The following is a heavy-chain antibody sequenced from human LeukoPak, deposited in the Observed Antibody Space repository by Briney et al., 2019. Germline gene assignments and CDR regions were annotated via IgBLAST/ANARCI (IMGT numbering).Heavy chain of an antibody. CDR1: GYSISSGYY. J-gene: IGHJ3*02. CDR2: IYHSGST. CDR3: ARDVGDALDI. D-gene: IGHD3-16*01. Sequence: SETLSLTCTVSGYSISSGYYWGWIRPPPGKGLEWIGSIYHSGSTYYNPSLKSRVTISIDTSKNQFSLKLSSVTAADTAVYYCARDVGDALDIWGQGTMVTVSS. V-gene: IGHV4-38-2*02.